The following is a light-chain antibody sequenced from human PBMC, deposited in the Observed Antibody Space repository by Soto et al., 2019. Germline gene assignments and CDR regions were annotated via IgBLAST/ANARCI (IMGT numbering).Light chain of an antibody. CDR3: SSFTNKSTAVL. V-gene: IGLV2-14*03. J-gene: IGLJ2*01. CDR2: DVS. Sequence: QSALTQPASVSGSPGQSISVSCTGSSSDVGGYELVSWYQQHSGKAPQLIIYDVSNRPSGVSHRFSGSTSGNTASLTISGLQAEDEADYYCSSFTNKSTAVLFGGGTKLTVL. CDR1: SSDVGGYEL.